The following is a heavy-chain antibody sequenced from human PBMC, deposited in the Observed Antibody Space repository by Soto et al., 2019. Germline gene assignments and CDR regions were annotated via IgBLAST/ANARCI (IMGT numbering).Heavy chain of an antibody. V-gene: IGHV3-23*01. CDR2: ITDNCGST. J-gene: IGHJ4*02. CDR3: AKERATTTAFDY. Sequence: EVQLLESGGGLVQAGGSLRLSCAASGVTFSRDGMSWVRQAPGKGLEWVSLITDNCGSTYYADSVKGRFTISRDNTKNTLFLQMNSLRAEDTAVYYCAKERATTTAFDYWGQGALVTVSS. D-gene: IGHD4-17*01. CDR1: GVTFSRDG.